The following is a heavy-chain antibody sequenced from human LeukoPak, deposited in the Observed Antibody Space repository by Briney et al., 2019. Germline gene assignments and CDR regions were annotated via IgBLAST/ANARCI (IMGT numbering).Heavy chain of an antibody. J-gene: IGHJ5*02. V-gene: IGHV1-18*01. CDR2: ISAYNGNT. CDR1: GYTFTSYG. D-gene: IGHD3-3*01. Sequence: ASVKVSCKASGYTFTSYGISWVRQAPGQGLEWMGWISAYNGNTNYAQKLQGRATMTTDTSTSTAYMELRSLRSDDTAVYYCARMTVDYDFWSGSPWFDPWGQGTLVTVSS. CDR3: ARMTVDYDFWSGSPWFDP.